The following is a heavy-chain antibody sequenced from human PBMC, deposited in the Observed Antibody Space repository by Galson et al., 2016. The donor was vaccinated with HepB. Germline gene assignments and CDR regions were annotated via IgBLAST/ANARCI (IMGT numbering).Heavy chain of an antibody. J-gene: IGHJ3*02. D-gene: IGHD4-23*01. CDR3: ARSYGGYAFDI. CDR2: IHSSGTS. Sequence: SETLSLTCTVSGDSISSVGRHWGWFRQSPGMGLEYIGSIHSSGTSYYNPSLTSRVTVSADTSRNQFFLSLTSVTAADTAIYYCARSYGGYAFDIWGQGTMVTVSS. V-gene: IGHV4-39*01. CDR1: GDSISSVGRH.